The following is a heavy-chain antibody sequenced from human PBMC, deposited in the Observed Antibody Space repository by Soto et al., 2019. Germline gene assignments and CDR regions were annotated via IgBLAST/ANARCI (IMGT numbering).Heavy chain of an antibody. V-gene: IGHV3-74*01. CDR1: GFTFSAYW. CDR3: ARSVRSGTYPYYYYAMDV. J-gene: IGHJ6*02. CDR2: IHSNGNTT. D-gene: IGHD3-10*01. Sequence: EVQLVESGGGLVQPGGSLRLSCAASGFTFSAYWMHWVRQAPGKGLVWVSRIHSNGNTTTYADSVKGRFTISRDNAKNTLYLQMNSLRAEDTAVYYCARSVRSGTYPYYYYAMDVWGQGTTFTVSS.